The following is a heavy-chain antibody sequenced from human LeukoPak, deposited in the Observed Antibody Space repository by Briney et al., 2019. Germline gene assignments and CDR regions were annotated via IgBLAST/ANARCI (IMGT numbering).Heavy chain of an antibody. CDR3: ARVGSGSSSSSWFDP. D-gene: IGHD6-13*01. Sequence: SETLSLTCTVSGGSISSGGYYWSWIRQHPGKGLEWIGYIYYSGSTYYNPSLKSRVTISVDTSKNQFSLKLSSATAADTAVYYCARVGSGSSSSSWFDPWGQGTLVTVSS. CDR2: IYYSGST. J-gene: IGHJ5*02. CDR1: GGSISSGGYY. V-gene: IGHV4-31*03.